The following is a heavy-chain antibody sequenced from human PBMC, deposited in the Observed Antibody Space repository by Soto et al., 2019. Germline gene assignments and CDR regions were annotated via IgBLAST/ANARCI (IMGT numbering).Heavy chain of an antibody. CDR1: GGTFNSYA. CDR2: SIPMFGTA. J-gene: IGHJ4*02. V-gene: IGHV1-69*01. Sequence: QLQLVQSGAEVKKPGSSVKVSCKASGGTFNSYAINWVRQAPGQGLQWMGGSIPMFGTANYAQKFQDRVTITEDESTSTAYMELSSLRSEDTAVYYCASGTYYDFWSGSHYFDYWGQGTLVTVSS. CDR3: ASGTYYDFWSGSHYFDY. D-gene: IGHD3-3*01.